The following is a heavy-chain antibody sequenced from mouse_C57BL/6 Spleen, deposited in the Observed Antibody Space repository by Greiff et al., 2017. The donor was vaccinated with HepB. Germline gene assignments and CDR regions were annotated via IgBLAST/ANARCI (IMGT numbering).Heavy chain of an antibody. J-gene: IGHJ1*03. CDR2: ISSGGSYT. D-gene: IGHD2-3*01. Sequence: EVKLMESGGDLVKPGGSLKLSCAASGFTFSSYGMSWVRQTPDKRLEWVATISSGGSYTYYPDSVKGRFTISRDNAKNTLYLQMSSLKSEDTAMYYCARHNGYYKGYFDVWGTGTTVTVSS. V-gene: IGHV5-6*01. CDR3: ARHNGYYKGYFDV. CDR1: GFTFSSYG.